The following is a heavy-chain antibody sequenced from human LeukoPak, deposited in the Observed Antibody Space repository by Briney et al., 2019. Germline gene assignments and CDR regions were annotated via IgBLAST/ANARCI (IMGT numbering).Heavy chain of an antibody. D-gene: IGHD4-17*01. CDR1: GFTFSSYG. J-gene: IGHJ4*02. CDR3: AKSTTVTKRGYFDY. Sequence: GGSLRLSCAASGFTFSSYGMHWVRQAPAKGLEWVAIISYDGSNKYYADSVKGRFTISRDNSKNTLYLQMNSLRAEDTAVYYCAKSTTVTKRGYFDYWGQGTLVTVSS. V-gene: IGHV3-30*18. CDR2: ISYDGSNK.